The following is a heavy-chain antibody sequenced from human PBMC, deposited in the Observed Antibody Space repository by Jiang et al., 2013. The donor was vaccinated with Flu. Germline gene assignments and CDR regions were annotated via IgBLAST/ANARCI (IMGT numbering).Heavy chain of an antibody. Sequence: QLVESGGGLVQPGGSLRLSCLVSGFTFSNYEMSWVRQAPGQGLQCIAFISASGGSIYYADSVKGRFTISRDNAKNSLHLQMNNLRAEDTGLYYCARLFSSSWFGDFWGQGAQVTVSS. CDR1: GFTFSNYE. CDR2: ISASGGSI. D-gene: IGHD3-10*01. V-gene: IGHV3-48*03. CDR3: ARLFSSSWFGDF. J-gene: IGHJ4*02.